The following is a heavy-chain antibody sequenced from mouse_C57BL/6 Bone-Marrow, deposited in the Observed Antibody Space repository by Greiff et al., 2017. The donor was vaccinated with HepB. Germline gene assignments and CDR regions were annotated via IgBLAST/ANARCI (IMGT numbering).Heavy chain of an antibody. CDR1: GYSITSGYY. Sequence: VQLKESGPGLVKPSQSLSLTCSVTGYSITSGYYWNWIRQFPGNKLEWMGYISYDGSNNYNPSLKNRISITRDTSKNQFFLKLNSVTTEDTATYYCARDRYSIDYWGQGTTLTVSS. CDR2: ISYDGSN. J-gene: IGHJ2*01. D-gene: IGHD2-5*01. V-gene: IGHV3-6*01. CDR3: ARDRYSIDY.